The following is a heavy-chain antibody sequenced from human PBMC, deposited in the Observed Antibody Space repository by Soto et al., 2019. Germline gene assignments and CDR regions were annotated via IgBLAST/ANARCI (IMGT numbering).Heavy chain of an antibody. CDR3: ARELPDGLGY. V-gene: IGHV1-46*01. D-gene: IGHD3-16*01. Sequence: ASVKVSCKASGYTFTSYYMHWVRQAPGQGLEWMGIINPTGGSTTYAQKFQGRITMTRDTSTSTVYMELSSLRSEDTAVYYCARELPDGLGYWSQGTLVTVSS. J-gene: IGHJ4*02. CDR2: INPTGGST. CDR1: GYTFTSYY.